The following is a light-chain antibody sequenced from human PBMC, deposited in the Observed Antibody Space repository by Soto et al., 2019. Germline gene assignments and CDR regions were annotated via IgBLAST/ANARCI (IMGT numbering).Light chain of an antibody. J-gene: IGKJ3*01. Sequence: DIQMTQSPSTLSASVGDRVTITCRASQSISSWLAWYQQKPGKAPKLLIYDASSLESGVPSRFSGSGSGTEFTLAISSLQPDDFATYYCQQYNSYSPHFGPGTKVDIK. V-gene: IGKV1-5*01. CDR3: QQYNSYSPH. CDR2: DAS. CDR1: QSISSW.